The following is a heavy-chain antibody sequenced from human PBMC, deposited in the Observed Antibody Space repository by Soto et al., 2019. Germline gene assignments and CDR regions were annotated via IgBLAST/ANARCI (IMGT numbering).Heavy chain of an antibody. CDR3: ARNWYGGSNFDY. D-gene: IGHD1-1*01. Sequence: ASVKICCKASGYTFTSDGISWVRQAPGQGLEWMGWISAYNGNTNYAQKLQGRVTMTTDTSTSTAYMELRSLRSDDTAVYYCARNWYGGSNFDYWGQGTLVTVSS. V-gene: IGHV1-18*01. CDR2: ISAYNGNT. CDR1: GYTFTSDG. J-gene: IGHJ4*02.